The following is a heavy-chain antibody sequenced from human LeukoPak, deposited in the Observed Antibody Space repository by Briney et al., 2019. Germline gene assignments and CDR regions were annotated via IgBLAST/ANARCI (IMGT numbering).Heavy chain of an antibody. V-gene: IGHV3-30*02. CDR3: AKASGQAGYCSSTSCDYTFDY. J-gene: IGHJ4*02. Sequence: PVGSLRLSRAASGFTFSSYGMHLVRQAPRKGLEWVAFIRYDGSDKYYADCVKGRFTVSRDNSKNTLYLQMNSLRAEDTTVYYCAKASGQAGYCSSTSCDYTFDYWGQGTLVTVSS. CDR2: IRYDGSDK. D-gene: IGHD2-2*01. CDR1: GFTFSSYG.